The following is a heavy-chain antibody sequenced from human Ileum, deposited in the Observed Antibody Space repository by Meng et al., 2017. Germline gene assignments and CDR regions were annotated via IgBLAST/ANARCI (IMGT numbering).Heavy chain of an antibody. Sequence: QIHLVQSGPEVRKPRASLKVSCQASGYSFTNNGINWVRQGPGKGLEWMGWTSTYNSNRNYAQSLQGRVTMTTDTSTTTAYMELRSLTFDDTAVYYCARGRHCSSTTCYLSDSWGQGTLVTVSS. CDR1: GYSFTNNG. J-gene: IGHJ4*02. D-gene: IGHD2-2*01. CDR3: ARGRHCSSTTCYLSDS. V-gene: IGHV1-18*01. CDR2: TSTYNSNR.